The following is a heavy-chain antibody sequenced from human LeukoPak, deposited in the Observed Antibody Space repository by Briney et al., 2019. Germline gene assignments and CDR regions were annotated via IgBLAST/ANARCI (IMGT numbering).Heavy chain of an antibody. D-gene: IGHD2-2*01. J-gene: IGHJ4*02. CDR2: IATSGDT. Sequence: GSLRLSCAVSGFTVSSYDMHWVRQVTGKGLEWVSAIATSGDTYYAGSVKGRFTISRENAKNSLYLQMNSLRAGDTAVYYCARGGRPAPFDRWGQDSLVTVSS. CDR3: ARGGRPAPFDR. V-gene: IGHV3-13*04. CDR1: GFTVSSYD.